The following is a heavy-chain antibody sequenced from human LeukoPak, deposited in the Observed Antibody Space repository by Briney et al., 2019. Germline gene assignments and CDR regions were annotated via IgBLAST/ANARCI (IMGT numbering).Heavy chain of an antibody. V-gene: IGHV1-2*02. CDR2: INPNSGGT. D-gene: IGHD5-12*01. J-gene: IGHJ6*02. CDR3: ARARDVARGYYYYGMDV. CDR1: GYTFTGYY. Sequence: ASVKVSCKASGYTFTGYYMHWVRQAPGQGLEWMGWINPNSGGTNYAQKFQGRVTMTRDTSISTAYMELSRLRSDDTAVYYCARARDVARGYYYYGMDVWGQGTTVTVSS.